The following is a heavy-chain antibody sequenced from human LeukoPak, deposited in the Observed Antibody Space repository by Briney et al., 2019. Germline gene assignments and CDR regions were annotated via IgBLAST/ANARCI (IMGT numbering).Heavy chain of an antibody. D-gene: IGHD3-16*01. V-gene: IGHV3-23*01. CDR1: GFTVSSNY. CDR2: ITRSGGST. Sequence: GSLRLSCAASGFTVSSNYMSWVRQAPGKGLEWVSAITRSGGSTYYADSVKGRFTISRDNSKNTLYLQMSNLRVEDTAVYYCAKESLGDFDYWGQGTLVAVSS. CDR3: AKESLGDFDY. J-gene: IGHJ4*02.